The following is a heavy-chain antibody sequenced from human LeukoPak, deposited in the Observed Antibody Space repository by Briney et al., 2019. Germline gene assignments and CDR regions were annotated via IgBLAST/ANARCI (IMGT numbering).Heavy chain of an antibody. CDR2: IHTSGNT. Sequence: PSETLSLTCTVSGGSISSYYWSWIRQPAGKGLEWIGRIHTSGNTNYNPSLKSRVSMSVDMSKNQFSLKLSSVTAADTAVYYCARAGEGDYASPLNWYFDLRGRGTLVTVSS. V-gene: IGHV4-4*07. CDR1: GGSISSYY. D-gene: IGHD3-16*01. J-gene: IGHJ2*01. CDR3: ARAGEGDYASPLNWYFDL.